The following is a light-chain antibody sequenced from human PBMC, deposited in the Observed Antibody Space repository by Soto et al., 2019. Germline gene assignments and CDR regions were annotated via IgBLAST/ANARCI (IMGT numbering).Light chain of an antibody. V-gene: IGLV2-23*02. CDR2: EVN. CDR3: CSYAGSYVV. J-gene: IGLJ2*01. Sequence: ALTQPASVSGSPGQSITISCTGTSSDVGSYNLVSWYQQHPGKAPKLMIYEVNKWPSGVSNRFSGSKSGNTASLTISGLQAEDEADYYCCSYAGSYVVFGGGTKLTVL. CDR1: SSDVGSYNL.